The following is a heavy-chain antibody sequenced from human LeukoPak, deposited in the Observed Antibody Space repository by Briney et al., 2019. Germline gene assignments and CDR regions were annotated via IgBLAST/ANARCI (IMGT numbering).Heavy chain of an antibody. Sequence: PSETLSLTCTVSGGSISSSSYYWGWIRQPPGKGLEWIGSIYYSGSTYYNPSLKSRVTISVDTSKNQFSLKLSSVTAADTAVYYCARPSGSGYDSSGYYYSYYFDYWGQGTLVTVSS. D-gene: IGHD3-22*01. CDR3: ARPSGSGYDSSGYYYSYYFDY. CDR2: IYYSGST. J-gene: IGHJ4*02. V-gene: IGHV4-39*01. CDR1: GGSISSSSYY.